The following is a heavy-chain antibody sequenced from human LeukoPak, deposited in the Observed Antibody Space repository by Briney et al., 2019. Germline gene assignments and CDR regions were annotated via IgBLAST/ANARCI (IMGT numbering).Heavy chain of an antibody. V-gene: IGHV3-7*01. Sequence: PGGSLRLSCAASGFTFSSYWMSWVRQAPGKGLEWVANIKQDGSEKYYMDSVKGRFTISRDNAKNSLYLQMNSLRAEDTAVYYCARDYGDHPYPEVTLDQWDQGTLVTVPS. J-gene: IGHJ4*02. D-gene: IGHD2-21*01. CDR3: ARDYGDHPYPEVTLDQ. CDR1: GFTFSSYW. CDR2: IKQDGSEK.